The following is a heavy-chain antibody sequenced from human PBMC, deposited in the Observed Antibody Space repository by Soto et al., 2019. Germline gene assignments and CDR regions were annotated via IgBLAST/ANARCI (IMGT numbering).Heavy chain of an antibody. V-gene: IGHV3-66*01. CDR3: ASDPLAVDY. CDR2: IYSGGST. CDR1: GFTVSTKY. D-gene: IGHD3-16*01. J-gene: IGHJ4*02. Sequence: EVQLVESGGGLVQPGGSLRLSCAASGFTVSTKYISWVRQAPGKGLVWVSVIYSGGSTSYADSVRGRFTLSRDNSHNPANLQMHSLRAEYTAVYYCASDPLAVDYWGPGTLVTVAA.